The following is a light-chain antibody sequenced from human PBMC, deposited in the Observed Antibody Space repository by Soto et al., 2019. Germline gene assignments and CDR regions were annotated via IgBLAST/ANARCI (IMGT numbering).Light chain of an antibody. CDR2: GAS. Sequence: ESVLTQSPGTLSLSPGEGATLSCRASQSVSTNYFARYQQQPGQAPRLLIYGASTRATGIPDRFSGSGSGTDFTLTISRLEPEDFAVYYCQQYGRTSWTFGQGTKVEIK. J-gene: IGKJ1*01. CDR1: QSVSTNY. CDR3: QQYGRTSWT. V-gene: IGKV3-20*01.